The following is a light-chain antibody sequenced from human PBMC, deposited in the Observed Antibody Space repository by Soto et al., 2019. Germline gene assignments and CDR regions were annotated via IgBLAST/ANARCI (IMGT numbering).Light chain of an antibody. V-gene: IGKV3-20*01. CDR1: QSVSSK. CDR3: QHYGSSPPIT. J-gene: IGKJ5*01. CDR2: GAS. Sequence: DIVLTQSPATLSLSQGERATLSCRASQSVSSKLVWYQQKPGQAPRLLMYGASSRATGIPDKFSGGGSGTDFTLTISRLEPEDFAVYYCQHYGSSPPITFGQGTRLEIK.